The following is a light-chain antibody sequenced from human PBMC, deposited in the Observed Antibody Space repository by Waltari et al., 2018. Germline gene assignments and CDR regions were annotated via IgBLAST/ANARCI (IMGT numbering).Light chain of an antibody. CDR1: SSNIGDHT. CDR2: SNN. V-gene: IGLV1-44*01. CDR3: ATWDSSLNGFYV. J-gene: IGLJ1*01. Sequence: QSVLTQPPSASGTPGQRVTISCSGSSSNIGDHTINWYQQLPGTAPKRLIYSNNRRPSGVPARFSVSKAGTSASLAISGLQSEDEADYYCATWDSSLNGFYVFGTGTKVTVL.